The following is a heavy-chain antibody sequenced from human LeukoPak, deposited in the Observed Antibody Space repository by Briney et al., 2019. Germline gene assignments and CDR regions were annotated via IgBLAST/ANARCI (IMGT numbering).Heavy chain of an antibody. CDR3: ARSMVLNWFDP. V-gene: IGHV4-31*03. Sequence: SQTLSLTCTVSAGSISSGAYYWSWIRHHPGKGLEWIGYIYYSGSTYYNPSLKSRVTISVDTSTNQFSLKLSSVTAADTAVYYCARSMVLNWFDPWGQGTLVTVSS. J-gene: IGHJ5*02. CDR2: IYYSGST. CDR1: AGSISSGAYY. D-gene: IGHD2-21*01.